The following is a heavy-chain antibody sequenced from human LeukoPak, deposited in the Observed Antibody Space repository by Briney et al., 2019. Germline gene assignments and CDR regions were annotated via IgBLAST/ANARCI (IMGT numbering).Heavy chain of an antibody. CDR1: GFNFANHA. J-gene: IGHJ4*02. CDR2: ISGGGDIT. D-gene: IGHD2-21*02. Sequence: PGGSLRLSCAASGFNFANHAMSWVRPTPGKGLEWVSAISGGGDITYYADSVTGRFTISRDNSKDTLFLQMHSLRPGDTAVYYCVREDTPATANYWGQGTLVTVSS. CDR3: VREDTPATANY. V-gene: IGHV3-23*01.